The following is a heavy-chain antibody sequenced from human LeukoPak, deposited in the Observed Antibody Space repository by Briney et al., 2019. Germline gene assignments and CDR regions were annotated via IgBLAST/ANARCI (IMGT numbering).Heavy chain of an antibody. V-gene: IGHV1-24*01. CDR1: GYTLTELS. CDR2: FDPENGET. CDR3: AAHCSSTSCYFLIADYGMDV. Sequence: ASVKVSCRVSGYTLTELSMHWVRQAPGKGLEWMGGFDPENGETIYAQKFQGRVTMTEDTSTDTAYMELSSLRSEDTAVYYCAAHCSSTSCYFLIADYGMDVWGQGTTVTVS. J-gene: IGHJ6*02. D-gene: IGHD2-2*01.